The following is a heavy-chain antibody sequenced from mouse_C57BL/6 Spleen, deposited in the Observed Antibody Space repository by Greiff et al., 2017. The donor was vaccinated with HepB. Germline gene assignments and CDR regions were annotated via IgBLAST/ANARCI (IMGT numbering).Heavy chain of an antibody. CDR3: ARERDYGGFAY. CDR2: INPYNGDT. V-gene: IGHV1-20*01. CDR1: GYSFTGYF. Sequence: VHVKQSGPELVKPGDSVKISCKASGYSFTGYFMNWVMQSHGKSLEWIGRINPYNGDTFYNQKFKGKATLTVDKSSSTAHMELRSLTSEDSAVYYCARERDYGGFAYWGQGTLVTVSA. J-gene: IGHJ3*01. D-gene: IGHD1-1*01.